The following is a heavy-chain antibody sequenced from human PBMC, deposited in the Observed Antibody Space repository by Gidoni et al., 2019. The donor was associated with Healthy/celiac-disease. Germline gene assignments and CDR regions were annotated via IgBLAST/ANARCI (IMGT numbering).Heavy chain of an antibody. CDR2: ISSSSSYT. D-gene: IGHD3-22*01. CDR1: GFTLSDYY. CDR3: ATTYYYDSSGYGKGEY. J-gene: IGHJ4*02. V-gene: IGHV3-11*06. Sequence: QVQLVESGGGLVKPGGSLRLSWAASGFTLSDYYMSWNRQAPGKGLEWVSYISSSSSYTNYADSVKGRFTISRDNAKNSLYLQMNSLRAEDTAVYYCATTYYYDSSGYGKGEYWGQGTLVTVSS.